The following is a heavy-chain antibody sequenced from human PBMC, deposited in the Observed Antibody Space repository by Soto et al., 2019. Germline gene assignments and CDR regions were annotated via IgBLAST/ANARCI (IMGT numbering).Heavy chain of an antibody. CDR2: IGGSGGTT. V-gene: IGHV3-23*01. Sequence: GGSLRLSCAASGFTFSNYAMSWVRQAPGKGLEWVSTIGGSGGTTYYADSVKGRFTISRDNAKNTLYVQMNSLRAEDTAVYYCARTSHLDYWGQGTLVTVSS. D-gene: IGHD4-17*01. J-gene: IGHJ4*02. CDR1: GFTFSNYA. CDR3: ARTSHLDY.